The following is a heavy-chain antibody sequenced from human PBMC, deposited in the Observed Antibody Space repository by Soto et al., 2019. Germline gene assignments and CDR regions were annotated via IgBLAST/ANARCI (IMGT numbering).Heavy chain of an antibody. CDR3: AKDKLYSNYEHYFYY. J-gene: IGHJ4*02. CDR1: GFTFENYA. V-gene: IGHV3-9*01. Sequence: EVQLVESGGGLVQTGRSLRLSCAASGFTFENYAMHWVRQAPGKGLEWVSGISWHSGNIGYADSVRGRFTISRDNAKNSLYLQMNSLRPEDTGLYYCAKDKLYSNYEHYFYYWGQGTLVTVSS. CDR2: ISWHSGNI. D-gene: IGHD4-4*01.